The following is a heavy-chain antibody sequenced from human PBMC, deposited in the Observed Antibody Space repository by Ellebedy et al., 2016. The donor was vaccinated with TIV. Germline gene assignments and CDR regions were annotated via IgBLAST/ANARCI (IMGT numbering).Heavy chain of an antibody. D-gene: IGHD3-10*01. CDR1: GGSFSGYY. CDR3: ARTTWGSGRGWFDP. V-gene: IGHV4-34*01. J-gene: IGHJ5*02. Sequence: SETLSLTXAVYGGSFSGYYWSWIRQPPGKGLEWIGEINHSGSTNYNPSLKSRVTISVDTSKNQFSLKLSSVTAADTAVYYCARTTWGSGRGWFDPWGQGTLVTVSS. CDR2: INHSGST.